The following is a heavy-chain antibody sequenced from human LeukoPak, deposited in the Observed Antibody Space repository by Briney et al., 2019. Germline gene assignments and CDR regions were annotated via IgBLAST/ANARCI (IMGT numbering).Heavy chain of an antibody. CDR2: IIPIFGTA. CDR1: GGTFSSYA. CDR3: AISSGWSREAFDI. V-gene: IGHV1-69*13. J-gene: IGHJ3*02. Sequence: ASVKVSCKASGGTFSSYAISWVRRAPGQGLEWMGGIIPIFGTANYAQKFQGRVTITADESTSTAYMELSSLRSEDTAVYYCAISSGWSREAFDIWGQGTMVTVSS. D-gene: IGHD6-19*01.